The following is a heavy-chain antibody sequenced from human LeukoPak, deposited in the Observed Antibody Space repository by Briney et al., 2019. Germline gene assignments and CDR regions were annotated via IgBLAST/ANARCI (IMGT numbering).Heavy chain of an antibody. CDR1: GGSISSHY. Sequence: SETLSLTCTVSGGSISSHYWSWIRQPRGKGLEWIGYIFYSGTTNYNPSLKSRVTISIDTSKNQFSLKLSSVTAADTAVYYCARFTVPAAITGGWFDPWGQGTLVTVSS. CDR3: ARFTVPAAITGGWFDP. D-gene: IGHD2-2*01. J-gene: IGHJ5*02. V-gene: IGHV4-59*11. CDR2: IFYSGTT.